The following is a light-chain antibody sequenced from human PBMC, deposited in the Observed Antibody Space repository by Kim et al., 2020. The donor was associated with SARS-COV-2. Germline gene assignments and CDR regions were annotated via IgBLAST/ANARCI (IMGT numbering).Light chain of an antibody. V-gene: IGLV1-51*01. Sequence: QSVLTQPPSVSAAPGQKVTISCSGSSSNIGNNYVSWYQQLPGTAPKNLIYDNNQRPSGIPDRFSGSKSGTSATLGITGLQTGDEADYYCGTWDSSLSAGVFGGGTRLTVL. J-gene: IGLJ2*01. CDR2: DNN. CDR1: SSNIGNNY. CDR3: GTWDSSLSAGV.